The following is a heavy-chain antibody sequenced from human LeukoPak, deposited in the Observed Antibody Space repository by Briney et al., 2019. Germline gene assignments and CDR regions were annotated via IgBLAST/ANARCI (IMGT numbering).Heavy chain of an antibody. CDR2: IHYSGST. Sequence: NTSETLSLTCTVSGGSISSYYWSWIRQPRGKGLEWIGYIHYSGSTNSNPSLKIRVTISVDTSKNQFSLKLSSVTAADTAVYYCARVSLMAFVIWGQGTMVTVSS. V-gene: IGHV4-59*01. CDR1: GGSISSYY. J-gene: IGHJ3*02. CDR3: ARVSLMAFVI.